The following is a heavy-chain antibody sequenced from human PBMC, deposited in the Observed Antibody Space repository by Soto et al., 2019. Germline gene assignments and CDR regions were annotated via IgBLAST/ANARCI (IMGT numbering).Heavy chain of an antibody. J-gene: IGHJ3*02. V-gene: IGHV3-30*18. CDR2: ISYDGSEK. CDR1: GFTFNFFG. CDR3: AKERRYSFDAFDI. Sequence: QEQLVESGGGVVQAGRSRRLSCAASGFTFNFFGMHWVRQAPGKGLEWVAVISYDGSEKYYADSVKGRFTMSRDNSKNMVYLEMSSLRPEDTSVYYCAKERRYSFDAFDIWGHGTMVTVSS. D-gene: IGHD5-12*01.